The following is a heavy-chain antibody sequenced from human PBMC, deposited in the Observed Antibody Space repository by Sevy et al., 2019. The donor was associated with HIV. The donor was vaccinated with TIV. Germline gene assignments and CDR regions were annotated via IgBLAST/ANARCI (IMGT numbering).Heavy chain of an antibody. Sequence: GGSLRLSCTSSGFTFSSYAMNWVRQAPGKGLEWVSTISHSGDSTYYADSVKGRFTISRDNSENTLYRQMNSLIAEDTALYYCAGRKVGDFWSGSIRGPWAGGPLFDYWGQGTLVTVSS. CDR1: GFTFSSYA. D-gene: IGHD3-3*01. CDR3: AGRKVGDFWSGSIRGPWAGGPLFDY. V-gene: IGHV3-23*01. J-gene: IGHJ4*02. CDR2: ISHSGDST.